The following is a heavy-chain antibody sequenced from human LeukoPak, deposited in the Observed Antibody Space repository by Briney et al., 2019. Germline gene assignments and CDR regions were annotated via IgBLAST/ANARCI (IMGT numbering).Heavy chain of an antibody. V-gene: IGHV4-59*01. CDR3: ARSGYDFYFDY. Sequence: SETLSLTCTVSGDSMTNYYWNWIRQPPGKGLEWIGYIHHSGTTNYNPSLKSRVTISVDTSKNQFSLKLSSVTAADTAVYYCARSGYDFYFDYWGQGTLVTVSS. J-gene: IGHJ4*02. D-gene: IGHD5-12*01. CDR1: GDSMTNYY. CDR2: IHHSGTT.